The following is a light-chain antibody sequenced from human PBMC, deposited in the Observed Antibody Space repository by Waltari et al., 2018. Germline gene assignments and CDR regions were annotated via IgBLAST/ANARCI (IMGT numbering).Light chain of an antibody. J-gene: IGKJ3*01. CDR3: LQTYSTLMFS. Sequence: DIQMTQSPSSLSASVGYRVTMTCRASQSITNYLSWYQHKLGEAPNLLVYDASTLVSGVPSRFNGSGSGTEFTLTISSLQPEDLATYYCLQTYSTLMFSFGPGTKVDL. V-gene: IGKV1-39*01. CDR1: QSITNY. CDR2: DAS.